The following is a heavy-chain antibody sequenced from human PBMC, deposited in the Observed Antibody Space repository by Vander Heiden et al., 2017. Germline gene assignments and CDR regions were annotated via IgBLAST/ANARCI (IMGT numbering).Heavy chain of an antibody. CDR3: ARDELGPFDS. D-gene: IGHD1-26*01. Sequence: QVQMVQSGTEVKKPGASVTVSCKASGYTFTDHGISWVRQAPGQGREWMGWISPFNGNTNYPRKFEDRVTMTTDTSTNTAYMELRSLKSDDTAVYFCARDELGPFDSWGQGTLVTVSS. J-gene: IGHJ4*02. CDR1: GYTFTDHG. V-gene: IGHV1-18*04. CDR2: ISPFNGNT.